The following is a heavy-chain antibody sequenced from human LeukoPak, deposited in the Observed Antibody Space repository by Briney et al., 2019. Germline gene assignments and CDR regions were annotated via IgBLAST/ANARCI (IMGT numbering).Heavy chain of an antibody. D-gene: IGHD3-9*01. J-gene: IGHJ4*02. CDR2: IRYDGSNK. CDR1: GFTFSSYG. Sequence: GGSLRLSCAASGFTFSSYGMHWVPQAPGKGLEWVAFIRYDGSNKYYADSVKGRFTISRDNSKNTLYLQMNSLRAEDTAVYYCAKDWEHYDILTDPSFDYCGQGTLVTVSS. V-gene: IGHV3-30*02. CDR3: AKDWEHYDILTDPSFDY.